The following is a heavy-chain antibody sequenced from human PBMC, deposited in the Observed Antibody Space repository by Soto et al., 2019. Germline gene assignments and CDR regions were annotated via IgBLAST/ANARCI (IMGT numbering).Heavy chain of an antibody. Sequence: ASVKVSCKASGYTFTSYYMHWVRQAPGQGLEWMGIINPSGGGTSYAQKFQGRVTMTRDTSTSTVYMELSSLRSEDTAVYYCARDALRSILYGAARSMIYYYYGMDVWGQGTTVTVSS. J-gene: IGHJ6*02. CDR3: ARDALRSILYGAARSMIYYYYGMDV. CDR1: GYTFTSYY. V-gene: IGHV1-46*01. CDR2: INPSGGGT. D-gene: IGHD3-16*01.